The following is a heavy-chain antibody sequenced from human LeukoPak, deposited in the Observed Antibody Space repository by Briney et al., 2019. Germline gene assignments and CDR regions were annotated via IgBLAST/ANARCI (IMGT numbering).Heavy chain of an antibody. CDR1: GFTFSRFG. CDR3: ARGRNYFPIDY. V-gene: IGHV3-48*01. CDR2: ISSSSSSSI. J-gene: IGHJ4*02. Sequence: GGSLRLSCAASGFTFSRFGMNWVRQAPGRGLEWVSYISSSSSSSISYADSVKGRFTISRDNSKNTLYPQMSSLRVEDTAIYYCARGRNYFPIDYWGQGTFVIVSS. D-gene: IGHD2/OR15-2a*01.